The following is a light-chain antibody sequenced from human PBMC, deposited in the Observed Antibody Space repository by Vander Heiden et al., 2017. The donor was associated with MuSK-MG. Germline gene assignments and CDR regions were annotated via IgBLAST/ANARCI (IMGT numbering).Light chain of an antibody. V-gene: IGKV2-28*01. CDR1: QSLLHSNGYNY. J-gene: IGKJ1*01. CDR2: LGS. CDR3: MQALQTYRT. Sequence: EIVMTQSPLSLPVTPGEPASISCRSSQSLLHSNGYNYLDWYLQKPGQSRQRLIYLGSNRASGVPDRFRGSGSGTDVILNISRVEAEDVWVYYCMQALQTYRTFGQGTKVEIK.